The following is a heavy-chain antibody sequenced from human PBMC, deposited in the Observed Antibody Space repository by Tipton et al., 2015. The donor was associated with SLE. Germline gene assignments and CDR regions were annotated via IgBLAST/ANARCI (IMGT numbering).Heavy chain of an antibody. J-gene: IGHJ5*02. CDR3: AGGATDWFDP. V-gene: IGHV4-34*01. CDR1: GGSFSGYY. Sequence: LRLSCAVYGGSFSGYYCSWIRQSPGKGLEWIGEINHSGSANYNPSLRSRLTISVDTSKNQLSLRLSSVTAADTAIYYCAGGATDWFDPWGQGTLVTVSS. CDR2: INHSGSA.